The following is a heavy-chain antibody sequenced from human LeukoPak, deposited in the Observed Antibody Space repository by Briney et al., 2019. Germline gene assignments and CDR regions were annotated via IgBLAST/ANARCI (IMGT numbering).Heavy chain of an antibody. CDR1: GGSISSSSYY. D-gene: IGHD3-22*01. V-gene: IGHV4-39*07. CDR2: IYYSGST. CDR3: ARVVKTAYYDNSGYAFDI. J-gene: IGHJ3*02. Sequence: PSETLSLTCTVSGGSISSSSYYWGWIRQPPGKGLEWIGSIYYSGSTYYNPSLKSRVTISVDTSKNQFSLKLTSVTAADTAVYHCARVVKTAYYDNSGYAFDIWGQGTMVTVSS.